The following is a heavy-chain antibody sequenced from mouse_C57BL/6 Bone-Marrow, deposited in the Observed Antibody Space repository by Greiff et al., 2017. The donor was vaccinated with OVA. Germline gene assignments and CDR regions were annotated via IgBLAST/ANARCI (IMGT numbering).Heavy chain of an antibody. V-gene: IGHV1-50*01. CDR2: IDPSDSYT. CDR1: GYTFTSYW. Sequence: VQLQQPGAELVKPGASVKLSCKASGYTFTSYWMQWVKQRPGQGLEWIGEIDPSDSYTNYNQKFKGKATLTVDTSSSTAYMQLSSLTSEDSAVYYCARSGWLRYAMDYWGQGTSVTVSS. CDR3: ARSGWLRYAMDY. D-gene: IGHD2-2*01. J-gene: IGHJ4*01.